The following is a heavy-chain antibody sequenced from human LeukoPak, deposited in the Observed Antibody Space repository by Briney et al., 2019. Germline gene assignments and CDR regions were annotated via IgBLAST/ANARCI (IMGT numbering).Heavy chain of an antibody. V-gene: IGHV3-48*01. CDR3: AREDSGSYYNYYYFYMDV. Sequence: TGGSLRLSCAASGFIFSSYSMNWVRQAPGKGLEWVSYISSSSSTIYYADSVKGRFTISRDNAKNSLYLQLNSLRAEDTAVYYCAREDSGSYYNYYYFYMDVWGKGTTVTISS. CDR2: ISSSSSTI. CDR1: GFIFSSYS. D-gene: IGHD3-10*01. J-gene: IGHJ6*03.